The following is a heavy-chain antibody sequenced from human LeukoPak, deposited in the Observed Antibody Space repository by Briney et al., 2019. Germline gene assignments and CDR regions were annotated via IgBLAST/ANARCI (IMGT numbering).Heavy chain of an antibody. CDR1: GFTFSIYA. CDR3: ARDRLKDSSGYYYARHSTPLDY. D-gene: IGHD3-22*01. CDR2: ISYDGSNK. Sequence: GRSLRLSCAASGFTFSIYAMHWARHAPGKGREWVAYISYDGSNKYYADSVKGRFTISRDNSNNTLYLQMNSLRAEDTAVYYCARDRLKDSSGYYYARHSTPLDYWGQGSLVTVSS. V-gene: IGHV3-30-3*01. J-gene: IGHJ4*02.